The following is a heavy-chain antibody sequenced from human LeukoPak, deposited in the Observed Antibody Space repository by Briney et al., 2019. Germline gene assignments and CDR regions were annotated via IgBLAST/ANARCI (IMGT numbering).Heavy chain of an antibody. CDR2: LGYDGRGT. CDR3: ARAGGYASSWAY. D-gene: IGHD5-12*01. CDR1: GFTFNNYA. Sequence: PGGSLRLSCAASGFTFNNYAMHWVRQAPGKGLEWVSRLGYDGRGTNYADSVKGRFTISRDNAKNSLDLQMNSLRGEDTAVYYCARAGGYASSWAYWGQGTLVTVSS. V-gene: IGHV3-74*01. J-gene: IGHJ4*02.